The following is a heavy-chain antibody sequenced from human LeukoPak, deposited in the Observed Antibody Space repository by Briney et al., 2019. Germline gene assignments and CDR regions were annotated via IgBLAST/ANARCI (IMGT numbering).Heavy chain of an antibody. CDR3: ARVGSSSPPRV. D-gene: IGHD6-13*01. CDR2: ISGNAYST. CDR1: GFTFPTYA. V-gene: IGHV3-23*01. Sequence: GGSLRLSCAASGFTFPTYAMSWVRQAPGKGLEWVSAISGNAYSTYYTDSVKGRFTISRDNSKNTLYLQIHSLRAEDTAVYYCARVGSSSPPRVWGQGTLVTVSS. J-gene: IGHJ4*02.